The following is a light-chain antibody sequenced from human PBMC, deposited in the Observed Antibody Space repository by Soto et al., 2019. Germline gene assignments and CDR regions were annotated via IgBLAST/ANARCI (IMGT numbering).Light chain of an antibody. CDR3: QQYNNWPPLT. V-gene: IGKV3-15*01. CDR2: GAS. J-gene: IGKJ4*01. Sequence: EIVMTQSPATLSVSPGERATLSCRASQSVSSNLAWYQQKPGQAPRLLIYGASTRATGIAARFSGSGSGTEFTVTISSLRSEDFAVYYWQQYNNWPPLTFGGGTKVGIK. CDR1: QSVSSN.